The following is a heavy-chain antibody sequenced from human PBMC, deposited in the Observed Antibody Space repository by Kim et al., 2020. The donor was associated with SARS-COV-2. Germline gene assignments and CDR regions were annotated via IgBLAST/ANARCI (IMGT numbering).Heavy chain of an antibody. Sequence: SVKVSCKASGGTFSSYAISWVRQAPGQGLEWMGGIIPIFGTANYAQKFQGRVTITADESTSTAYMELSSLRSEDTAVYYCARAPLLEVPEGVHDAFDIWGQGTMVTVSS. CDR3: ARAPLLEVPEGVHDAFDI. J-gene: IGHJ3*02. CDR2: IIPIFGTA. D-gene: IGHD2-2*01. V-gene: IGHV1-69*13. CDR1: GGTFSSYA.